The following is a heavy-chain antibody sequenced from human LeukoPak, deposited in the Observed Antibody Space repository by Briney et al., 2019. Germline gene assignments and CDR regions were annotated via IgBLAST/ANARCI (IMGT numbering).Heavy chain of an antibody. CDR1: GYSISSGYY. CDR2: IYYSGST. D-gene: IGHD3-10*01. CDR3: ARDATLGGRDDAFDI. V-gene: IGHV4-61*01. Sequence: SETLSLTCTVSGYSISSGYYWSWIRQPPGKGLEWIGYIYYSGSTNYNPSLKSRVTISVDTSKNQFSLKLSSVTAADTAVYYCARDATLGGRDDAFDIWGQGTMVTVSS. J-gene: IGHJ3*02.